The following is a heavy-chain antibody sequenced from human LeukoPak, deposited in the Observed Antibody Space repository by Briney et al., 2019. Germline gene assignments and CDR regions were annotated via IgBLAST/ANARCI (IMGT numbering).Heavy chain of an antibody. CDR2: ISASGGST. CDR3: SLPQYHVMDV. CDR1: GFTFNDYS. J-gene: IGHJ6*02. D-gene: IGHD2/OR15-2a*01. V-gene: IGHV3-23*01. Sequence: PGGSLRLSCAASGFTFNDYSMYWVRQAPGKGLEWVSGISASGGSTYYADSVKGRLTISRDNSKKTMYLQMNSLRVDDTAVYYFSLPQYHVMDVWGQGTTVTVSS.